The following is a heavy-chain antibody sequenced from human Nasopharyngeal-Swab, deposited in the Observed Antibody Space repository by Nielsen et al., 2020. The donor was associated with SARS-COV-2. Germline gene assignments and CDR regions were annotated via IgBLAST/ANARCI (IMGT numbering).Heavy chain of an antibody. CDR2: IYYSGST. J-gene: IGHJ3*02. CDR3: ARRPPGIGPRAFDI. D-gene: IGHD3-10*01. Sequence: WIRQPQGKGLEWIGSIYYSGSTYYNPSLKSRVTISVGTSKNQFSLKLSSVTAADTAVYYCARRPPGIGPRAFDIWGQGTMVTVSS. V-gene: IGHV4-39*01.